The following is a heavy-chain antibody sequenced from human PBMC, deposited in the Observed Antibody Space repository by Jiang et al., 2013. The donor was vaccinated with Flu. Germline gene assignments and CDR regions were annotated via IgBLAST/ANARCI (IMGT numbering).Heavy chain of an antibody. CDR3: AKHTTYYYDSSGYYYEPFDY. CDR2: ISGSGGST. V-gene: IGHV3-23*01. D-gene: IGHD3-22*01. J-gene: IGHJ4*02. Sequence: WVSAISGSGGSTYYADSVKGRFTISRNNSKNTLYLQMNSLRAEDTAVYYCAKHTTYYYDSSGYYYEPFDYWGQGTLVTVSS.